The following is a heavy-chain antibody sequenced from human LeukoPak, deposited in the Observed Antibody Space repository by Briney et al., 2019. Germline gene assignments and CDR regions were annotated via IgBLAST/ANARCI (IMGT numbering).Heavy chain of an antibody. CDR2: IYYSGST. CDR1: GGSISSSSYY. D-gene: IGHD3-22*01. J-gene: IGHJ4*02. CDR3: ARDVPPQDSSGYYYFDY. V-gene: IGHV4-39*07. Sequence: SETLSLTCTVSGGSISSSSYYWGWIRQPPGKGLEWIGSIYYSGSTYYNPSLKSRVTISVDTSKNQFSLKLSSVTAADTAVYYCARDVPPQDSSGYYYFDYWGQGTLVTVSS.